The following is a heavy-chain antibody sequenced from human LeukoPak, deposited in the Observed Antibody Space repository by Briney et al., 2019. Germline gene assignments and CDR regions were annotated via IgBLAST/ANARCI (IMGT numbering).Heavy chain of an antibody. J-gene: IGHJ4*02. Sequence: PGGSLRLSCAASGFTFSGYAMSWGRQAPGEGLEWVSAISGSGGSTYYADSVKGRFTISRDNSKNTLYLQMNSLRSEDTAVYYCARGLVGAADYWGQGTLVTVSS. V-gene: IGHV3-23*01. CDR2: ISGSGGST. CDR3: ARGLVGAADY. CDR1: GFTFSGYA. D-gene: IGHD1-26*01.